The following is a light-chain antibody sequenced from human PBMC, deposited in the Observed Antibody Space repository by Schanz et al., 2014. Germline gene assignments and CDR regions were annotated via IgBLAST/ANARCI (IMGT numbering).Light chain of an antibody. CDR3: QQYNSYWA. V-gene: IGKV1-39*01. J-gene: IGKJ1*01. Sequence: DIQMTQSPSSLSASVGDRVTITCRASQSISNYVNWYQQIPGKVPKVLIYTASSLQSGVPSRFSGSGSGTDFTLTISSLQPDDFATYYCQQYNSYWAFGQGTKVEIK. CDR2: TAS. CDR1: QSISNY.